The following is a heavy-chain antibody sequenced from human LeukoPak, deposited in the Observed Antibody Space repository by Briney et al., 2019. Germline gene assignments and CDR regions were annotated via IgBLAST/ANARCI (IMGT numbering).Heavy chain of an antibody. Sequence: GGSLRLSCAASGFTVSSYWMHWVGQDRGKGLVWVSRINGDGSNTIYADSVKGRFTISRDNAKNTPYLQMNSLRAADTAVYYCARAKRLPPHYGDYADYWGQGTLVTVSS. CDR1: GFTVSSYW. D-gene: IGHD4-17*01. J-gene: IGHJ4*02. V-gene: IGHV3-74*01. CDR2: INGDGSNT. CDR3: ARAKRLPPHYGDYADY.